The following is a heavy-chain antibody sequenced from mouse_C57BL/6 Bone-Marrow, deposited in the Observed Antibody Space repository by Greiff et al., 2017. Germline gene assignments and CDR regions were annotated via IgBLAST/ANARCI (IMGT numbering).Heavy chain of an antibody. D-gene: IGHD1-2*01. CDR3: TTVFSLLRTDAY. CDR1: GFNINDYY. J-gene: IGHJ3*01. Sequence: EVQLQQSGAELVRPGASVKLSCTASGFNINDYYMHWVKQRPEQGLAWIGRIDPVDGDTEYAPKFQGKATMTADTSSNTAYLQLSSLTSEDTAVYYCTTVFSLLRTDAYWGQGTLDTVSA. CDR2: IDPVDGDT. V-gene: IGHV14-1*01.